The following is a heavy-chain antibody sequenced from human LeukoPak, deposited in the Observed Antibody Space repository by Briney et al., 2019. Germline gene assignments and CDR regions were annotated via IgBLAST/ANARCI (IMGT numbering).Heavy chain of an antibody. CDR1: GFTFSDYY. CDR3: ARDCSSTSCSDAFDI. CDR2: INSSGSTI. J-gene: IGHJ3*02. Sequence: GGSLRLSCAASGFTFSDYYMSWIRQAPGKGLEWVSYINSSGSTIYYADSVKGRFTISRDNAKNSLYLQMNSLRAEDTAVYYRARDCSSTSCSDAFDIWGQGTMVTVSS. V-gene: IGHV3-11*01. D-gene: IGHD2-2*01.